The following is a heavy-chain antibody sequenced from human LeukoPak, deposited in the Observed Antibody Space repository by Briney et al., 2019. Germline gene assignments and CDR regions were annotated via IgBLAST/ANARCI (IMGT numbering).Heavy chain of an antibody. CDR2: IRYDGSNK. Sequence: GGSLRLSCAASGFTFSSYAMHWVRQAPGKGLEWVAFIRYDGSNKYYADSVKGRFTISRDNSKDTLYLQMNSLRAEDTAVYYCAKVEYTTSWYGVGSSDYWGQGTLVTVSS. CDR3: AKVEYTTSWYGVGSSDY. D-gene: IGHD6-13*01. CDR1: GFTFSSYA. V-gene: IGHV3-30*02. J-gene: IGHJ4*02.